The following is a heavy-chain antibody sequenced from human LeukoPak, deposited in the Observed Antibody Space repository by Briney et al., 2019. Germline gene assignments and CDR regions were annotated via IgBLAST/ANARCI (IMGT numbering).Heavy chain of an antibody. CDR3: AKDPSSGWYRWSMDV. D-gene: IGHD6-19*01. CDR2: MSNDGDNK. J-gene: IGHJ6*02. CDR1: GFSFSSHG. Sequence: GGSLRLSCEASGFSFSSHGMHWVRQAPGKGLEWLALMSNDGDNKNYADSVKGRFTISRDNSKNTLYLQMNSLTTEDTALYYCAKDPSSGWYRWSMDVWGQGTTVTVSS. V-gene: IGHV3-30*18.